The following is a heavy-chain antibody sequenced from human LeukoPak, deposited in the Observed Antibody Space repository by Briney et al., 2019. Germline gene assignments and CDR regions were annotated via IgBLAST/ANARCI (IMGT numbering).Heavy chain of an antibody. CDR1: GCSSTRSRYF. Sequence: SETLSRTCTVSGCSSTRSRYFWGCKRQPPGGGLVGIGTIYYGGSTYYSPSLKSRITISVDTSKNQCSLKLTSVTAADTAVYYCATLYGSGGYFLGFDYWGQGTLVTVSS. D-gene: IGHD3-10*01. CDR3: ATLYGSGGYFLGFDY. V-gene: IGHV4-39*01. J-gene: IGHJ4*01. CDR2: IYYGGST.